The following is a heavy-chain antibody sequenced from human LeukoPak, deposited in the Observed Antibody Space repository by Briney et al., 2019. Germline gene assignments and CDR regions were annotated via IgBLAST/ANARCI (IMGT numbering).Heavy chain of an antibody. CDR3: ARDPNGSGSFDY. V-gene: IGHV4-31*03. Sequence: SQTLSLTCTVSGGSISSGGYYWSWIRQHPGKGLEWIGYIYYSGSTYYNPSLKSRVTISVDTSKNQFSLKLSSVTAADTAVYYCARDPNGSGSFDYGGQGTLVTVPS. J-gene: IGHJ4*02. D-gene: IGHD3-10*01. CDR2: IYYSGST. CDR1: GGSISSGGYY.